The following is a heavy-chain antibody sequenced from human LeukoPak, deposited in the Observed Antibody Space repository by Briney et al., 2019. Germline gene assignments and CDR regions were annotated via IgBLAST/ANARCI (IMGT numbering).Heavy chain of an antibody. D-gene: IGHD3-10*01. CDR2: VYYSGTT. J-gene: IGHJ6*03. CDR3: ARQDFYGSGSYYMDV. Sequence: SETLSLTCTVSGASITDTSHFWAWIRQPPGKGLEWIGRVYYSGTTSYNPSLQSRASISVDTSKKQFSLRLSSVTAADTAVYYCARQDFYGSGSYYMDVWGKGTTVTVSS. CDR1: GASITDTSHF. V-gene: IGHV4-39*01.